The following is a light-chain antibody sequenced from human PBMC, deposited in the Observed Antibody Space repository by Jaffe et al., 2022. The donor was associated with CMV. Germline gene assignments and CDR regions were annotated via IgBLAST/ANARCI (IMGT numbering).Light chain of an antibody. Sequence: EIVLTQSPATLSVSPGDRATLSCRASQGVRSNLAWYQQKPGQAPRLLIYGASSRATGVPARFSGSGSGAEFTLTISSLQSEDVAVYYCQQYDNWRRTFGQGTKVEIK. CDR1: QGVRSN. V-gene: IGKV3-15*01. CDR3: QQYDNWRRT. CDR2: GAS. J-gene: IGKJ1*01.